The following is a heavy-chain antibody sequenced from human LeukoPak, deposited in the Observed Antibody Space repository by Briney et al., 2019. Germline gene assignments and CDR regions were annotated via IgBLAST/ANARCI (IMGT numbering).Heavy chain of an antibody. D-gene: IGHD6-19*01. CDR2: ISYDGSNK. V-gene: IGHV3-30-3*01. Sequence: GGSLRLSCAASGFTFSSYAMHWVRQAPGKGLEWVAVISYDGSNKYYADSVKGRFTISRDNSKNTLYLQMNSLRAEDTAVYYCVREAILAVAGDDAFDIWGQGTMVTVSS. CDR1: GFTFSSYA. CDR3: VREAILAVAGDDAFDI. J-gene: IGHJ3*02.